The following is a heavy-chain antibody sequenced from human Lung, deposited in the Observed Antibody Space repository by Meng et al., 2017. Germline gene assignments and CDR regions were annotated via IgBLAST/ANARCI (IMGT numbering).Heavy chain of an antibody. CDR1: GYTFPDYW. V-gene: IGHV1-2*06. D-gene: IGHD6-13*01. CDR3: ARDEDISAAGKLFGDY. Sequence: ASVMVSCKASGYTFPDYWLHWVRRAPGQGLEWMGRINPKSGDTHYAQRFQGRVTMTGDTSISTAYMELSGLRSDDTAMYYCARDEDISAAGKLFGDYWGQGPLVTVSS. CDR2: INPKSGDT. J-gene: IGHJ4*02.